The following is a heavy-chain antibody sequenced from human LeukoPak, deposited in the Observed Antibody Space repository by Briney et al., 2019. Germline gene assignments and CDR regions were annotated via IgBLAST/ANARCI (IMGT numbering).Heavy chain of an antibody. Sequence: YPGGSLRLSCAASGFTFSSYWMSWVRQAPGKGLEWVANIKQDGSEKYYVDSVKGRFTISRDNAKNSLYLQMNSLRAEDTAVYYCARDQGQLWSYYFDYWGQGTLVTVSS. CDR2: IKQDGSEK. V-gene: IGHV3-7*01. CDR1: GFTFSSYW. D-gene: IGHD5-18*01. J-gene: IGHJ4*02. CDR3: ARDQGQLWSYYFDY.